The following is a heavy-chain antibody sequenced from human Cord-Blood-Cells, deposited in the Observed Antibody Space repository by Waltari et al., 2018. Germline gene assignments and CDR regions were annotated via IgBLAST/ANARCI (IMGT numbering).Heavy chain of an antibody. CDR1: GGSFRAYY. Sequence: QVQLQQSGAGLLKPPEPLSPTCAVYGGSFRAYYWRWIRQPPGKGVELIGEINHSGSTNYNPSLKSRVTISVDTSKNQFSLKLSSVTAADTAVYYCARDIAVAGTGDWGQGTLVTVSS. CDR3: ARDIAVAGTGD. CDR2: INHSGST. D-gene: IGHD6-19*01. J-gene: IGHJ4*02. V-gene: IGHV4-34*01.